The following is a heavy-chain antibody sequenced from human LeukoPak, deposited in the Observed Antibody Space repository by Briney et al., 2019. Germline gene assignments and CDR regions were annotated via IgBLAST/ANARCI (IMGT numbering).Heavy chain of an antibody. CDR3: AKDYLAQLAYFDY. J-gene: IGHJ4*02. Sequence: QPGGSLRLSCAASGFTISGYAMSWVRQAPGKGLEWVSAISGSGGSTYYADSVKGRFTISRDNSKNTLYLQMNSLRAEDTAVYYCAKDYLAQLAYFDYWGQGTLVTVSS. CDR2: ISGSGGST. V-gene: IGHV3-23*01. D-gene: IGHD1-1*01. CDR1: GFTISGYA.